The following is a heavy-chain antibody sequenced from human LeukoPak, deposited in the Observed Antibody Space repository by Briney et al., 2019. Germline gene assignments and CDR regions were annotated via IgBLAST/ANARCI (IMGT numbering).Heavy chain of an antibody. CDR3: ARDLGYSSSRVENWFDP. D-gene: IGHD6-13*01. V-gene: IGHV4-59*01. CDR1: GGSISSYY. CDR2: IYYSGST. Sequence: SETLSLTCTVSGGSISSYYWSCIRQPPGKGLEWIGYIYYSGSTNYNPSLKSRVTISVDTSKNQFSLKLSSVTAADTAVYYCARDLGYSSSRVENWFDPWGLGTLVTISS. J-gene: IGHJ5*02.